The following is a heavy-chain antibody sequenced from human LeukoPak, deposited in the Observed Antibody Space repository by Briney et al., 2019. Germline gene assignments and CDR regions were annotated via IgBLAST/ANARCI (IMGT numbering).Heavy chain of an antibody. Sequence: SETLSLTCAVSGGSISSGGYSWSWIRQPPGKGLEWIGYIYHSGSTYYNPSLKSRVTISVDRSKNQFSLKLSSVTAADTAVYYCARGDYYDSITTNWFDPWGQGALVTVSS. V-gene: IGHV4-30-2*01. CDR1: GGSISSGGYS. CDR2: IYHSGST. D-gene: IGHD3-22*01. J-gene: IGHJ5*02. CDR3: ARGDYYDSITTNWFDP.